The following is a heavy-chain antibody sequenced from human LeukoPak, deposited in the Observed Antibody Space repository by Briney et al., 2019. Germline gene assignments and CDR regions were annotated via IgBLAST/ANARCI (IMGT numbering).Heavy chain of an antibody. J-gene: IGHJ4*02. CDR3: ARARVYDYVWGSYRYSLGIDY. D-gene: IGHD3-16*02. CDR1: GYTFTGYY. CDR2: INANSGGT. Sequence: ASVKVSCKASGYTFTGYYMHWVRQAPGQGLEWMRWINANSGGTNYAQKFQGRVTMTRDTSISTAYMELSRLRSDDTAVYYCARARVYDYVWGSYRYSLGIDYWGQGTLVTVSS. V-gene: IGHV1-2*02.